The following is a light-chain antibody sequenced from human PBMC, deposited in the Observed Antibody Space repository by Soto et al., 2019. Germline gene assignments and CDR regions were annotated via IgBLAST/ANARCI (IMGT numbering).Light chain of an antibody. V-gene: IGLV4-69*01. CDR2: LNSDGSH. Sequence: QLVLTQSPSASASLGASVKLTCTLSSGHSSYAIAWHQQQPEKGPRYLMKLNSDGSHSKGDGIPDRFSGSSSGAERYLTISSLQSEDEADYYWQTGGTGVVFGGGTKLTVL. J-gene: IGLJ2*01. CDR1: SGHSSYA. CDR3: QTGGTGVV.